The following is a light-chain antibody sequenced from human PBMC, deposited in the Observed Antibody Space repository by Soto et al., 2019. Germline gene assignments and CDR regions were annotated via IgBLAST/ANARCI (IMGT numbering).Light chain of an antibody. CDR3: QQYGSSPPIT. Sequence: EIVLTQSSGTLSLSPGERATLSCRASQSVSGSYLAWYQQKPGQAPRLLISAASSRATGIPDRFSGSGSGTDFTLTISRLEPEDFAVYYCQQYGSSPPITFGQGTRLEIK. J-gene: IGKJ5*01. V-gene: IGKV3-20*01. CDR1: QSVSGSY. CDR2: AAS.